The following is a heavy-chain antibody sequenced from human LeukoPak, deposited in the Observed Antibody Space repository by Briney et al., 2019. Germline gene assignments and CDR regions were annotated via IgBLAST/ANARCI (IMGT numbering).Heavy chain of an antibody. CDR2: IKQDGSEK. CDR1: GFTFSSYW. Sequence: AGGSLRLSCAASGFTFSSYWMSWVRQAPGKGLEWVANIKQDGSEKYYVDSVKGRFTISRDNAKNSLYLQMNSLRAEDTAVYYCAREGNYYDSSGLEYWGQGTLVTVSS. J-gene: IGHJ4*02. CDR3: AREGNYYDSSGLEY. D-gene: IGHD3-22*01. V-gene: IGHV3-7*01.